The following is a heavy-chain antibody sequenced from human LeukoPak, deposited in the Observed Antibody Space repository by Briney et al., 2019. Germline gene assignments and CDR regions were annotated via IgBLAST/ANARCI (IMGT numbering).Heavy chain of an antibody. Sequence: SETLSLTCTVSGGSISSGGYYWSWIRQHPGTGLEWIGYFYYSGSTYYNPSLKSRVTISVDTSKNQFSLKLSSVTAADTAVYYCARGEWGYYDYVWTGNFDYWGQGTLVTVSS. J-gene: IGHJ4*02. V-gene: IGHV4-31*03. D-gene: IGHD3-16*01. CDR1: GGSISSGGYY. CDR2: FYYSGST. CDR3: ARGEWGYYDYVWTGNFDY.